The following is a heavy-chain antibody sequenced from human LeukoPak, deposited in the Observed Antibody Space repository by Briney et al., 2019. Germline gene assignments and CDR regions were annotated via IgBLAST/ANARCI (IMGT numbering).Heavy chain of an antibody. CDR3: ARDGPRSGYDLGHFDN. D-gene: IGHD5-12*01. Sequence: SETLSLTCTVSGGSISNYFWSWVRQPAGKGLEWIGRIYSTGRSDYNPSLKSRITMSVDTSKNQFSLKLSSGTAADTAVYYCARDGPRSGYDLGHFDNLGQGTLVTASS. CDR2: IYSTGRS. CDR1: GGSISNYF. V-gene: IGHV4-4*07. J-gene: IGHJ4*02.